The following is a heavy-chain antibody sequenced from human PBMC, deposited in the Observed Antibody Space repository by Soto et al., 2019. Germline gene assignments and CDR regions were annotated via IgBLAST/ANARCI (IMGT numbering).Heavy chain of an antibody. V-gene: IGHV5-51*01. CDR2: IYPGDSDT. CDR3: ARHGSDSGPYYYYYGMDV. D-gene: IGHD2-15*01. J-gene: IGHJ6*02. Sequence: GESLKISCKGSGYSFTSYWIGWVRQMPGKGLEWMGIIYPGDSDTRYSPSFQGQVTISADKSISTAYLQWSSLKASDTAMYYCARHGSDSGPYYYYYGMDVWGQGTTVTVSS. CDR1: GYSFTSYW.